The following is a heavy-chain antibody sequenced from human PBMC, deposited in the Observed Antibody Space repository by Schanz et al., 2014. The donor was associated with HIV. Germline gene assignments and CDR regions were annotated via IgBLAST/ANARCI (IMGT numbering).Heavy chain of an antibody. V-gene: IGHV3-33*06. CDR2: IWYDGSNK. D-gene: IGHD5-18*01. Sequence: QVQLVESGGGVVQPGRSQRLSCAASGITLSGYGMHWVRQAPGKGLEWVAVIWYDGSNKDYADSVKGRFIISRDNSKNTLYLQMNSLRAEDTAVYYCAKDVQLWSPWYFDLWGRGTLVTVSS. CDR1: GITLSGYG. J-gene: IGHJ2*01. CDR3: AKDVQLWSPWYFDL.